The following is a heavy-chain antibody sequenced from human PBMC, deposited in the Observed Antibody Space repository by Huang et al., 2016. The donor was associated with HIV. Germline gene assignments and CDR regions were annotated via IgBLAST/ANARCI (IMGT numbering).Heavy chain of an antibody. CDR1: GFTFSSYW. J-gene: IGHJ4*02. Sequence: EVQLVESGGGLVQPGGSLRLSCAASGFTFSSYWMHWVRQAPGKGLVWVSRINSDGSSSGDAEDVKGRFTISRDNAKNTLYLQMNSLRAEDTAVYYCVRDPRIQSWLNYFDYWGQGTLVSVSS. CDR3: VRDPRIQSWLNYFDY. V-gene: IGHV3-74*01. CDR2: INSDGSSS. D-gene: IGHD3-22*01.